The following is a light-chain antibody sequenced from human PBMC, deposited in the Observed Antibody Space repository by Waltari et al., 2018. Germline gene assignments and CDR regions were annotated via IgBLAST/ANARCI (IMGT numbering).Light chain of an antibody. J-gene: IGKJ2*01. Sequence: DIVMTQTPLSLPVTLGQPASISCRSSQSLVHSDDGNTYLSWLHQRPGQPPRLLIYKISNRFSGVPDRFSGSGAGTDFTLKISRVEAEDVGVYYCLQATQFPRSFGQGTKLEIK. CDR2: KIS. V-gene: IGKV2-24*01. CDR3: LQATQFPRS. CDR1: QSLVHSDDGNTY.